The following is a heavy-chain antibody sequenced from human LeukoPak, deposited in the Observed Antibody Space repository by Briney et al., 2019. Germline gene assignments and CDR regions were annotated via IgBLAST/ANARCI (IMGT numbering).Heavy chain of an antibody. J-gene: IGHJ5*02. D-gene: IGHD6-19*01. Sequence: SETLSLTCTVSGGSISGYYWSWIRQPPGKGLEWIGEINHSGSTNYNPSLKSRVTISVDTSKNQFSLKLSSVTAADTAVYYCARDRKRASGPPRMQYNWFDPWGQGTLVTVSS. CDR1: GGSISGYY. CDR2: INHSGST. V-gene: IGHV4-34*01. CDR3: ARDRKRASGPPRMQYNWFDP.